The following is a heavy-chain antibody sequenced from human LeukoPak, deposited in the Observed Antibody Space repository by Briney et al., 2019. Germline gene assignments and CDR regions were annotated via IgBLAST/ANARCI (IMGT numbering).Heavy chain of an antibody. CDR3: ARALGGYFDY. CDR1: GGSISSGSYY. D-gene: IGHD3-16*01. CDR2: IYTSGST. J-gene: IGHJ4*02. Sequence: SETLSLTCTVSGGSISSGSYYWSWIRQPAGKGLEWIGRIYTSGSTNFNPSLKSRATISVDMSKNQFSLKLSSVTAADTAVYYCARALGGYFDYWGQGTLVTVSS. V-gene: IGHV4-61*02.